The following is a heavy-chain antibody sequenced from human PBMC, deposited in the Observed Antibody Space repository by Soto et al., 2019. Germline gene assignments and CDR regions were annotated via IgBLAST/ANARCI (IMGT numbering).Heavy chain of an antibody. CDR2: IYYSGST. V-gene: IGHV4-59*08. CDR1: GGSISSYY. D-gene: IGHD1-26*01. J-gene: IGHJ4*02. CDR3: ARRWGRTFDY. Sequence: QVQLQESGPGLVKPSETLSLTCTVSGGSISSYYWSWIRQPPGKGLEWIGYIYYSGSTNYNPSLKSRVNLSVDTSKNQFSLKLSSVAAADTAVYYCARRWGRTFDYWGQGTLVTVSS.